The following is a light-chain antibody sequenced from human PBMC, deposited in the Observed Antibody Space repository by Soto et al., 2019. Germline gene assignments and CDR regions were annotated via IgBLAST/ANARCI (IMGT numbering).Light chain of an antibody. CDR2: GAS. CDR3: QQYNNWPRGM. CDR1: QSVSSN. V-gene: IGKV3-15*01. Sequence: EIVMTQSPATLSVSPGERATLSCRASQSVSSNLAWYQQKPGQAPRLLIYGASPSATGIPARFSGSGSGTEFTLTISSLQSEDFAVYYCQQYNNWPRGMFGQGTKVEIK. J-gene: IGKJ1*01.